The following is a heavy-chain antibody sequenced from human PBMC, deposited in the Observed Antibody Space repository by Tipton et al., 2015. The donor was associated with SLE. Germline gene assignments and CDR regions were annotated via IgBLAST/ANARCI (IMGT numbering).Heavy chain of an antibody. Sequence: LRLSCTVSGGSISSGDYYWSWIRQPPGKGLEWIGYIYYSGSTYYNPSLKSRVTISVDTSMNQFSLKLSSVTAADTAVYYCVGGFGDFDFWGQGTLVTVSS. D-gene: IGHD3-10*01. J-gene: IGHJ4*02. CDR1: GGSISSGDYY. CDR3: VGGFGDFDF. CDR2: IYYSGST. V-gene: IGHV4-30-4*01.